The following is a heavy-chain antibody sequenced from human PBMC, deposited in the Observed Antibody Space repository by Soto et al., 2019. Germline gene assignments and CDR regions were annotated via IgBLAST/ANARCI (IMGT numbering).Heavy chain of an antibody. Sequence: SETLSLTCAVYGGSFSGYYWSWIRQPPGKGLEWIGEINHSGSTNYNPSLKSRVTISVDTSKNQFSLKLSSVTAADTAVYYCARVDIVVVPAAINCYYYMDVWGKGTTVTVSS. CDR2: INHSGST. D-gene: IGHD2-2*01. CDR3: ARVDIVVVPAAINCYYYMDV. CDR1: GGSFSGYY. J-gene: IGHJ6*03. V-gene: IGHV4-34*01.